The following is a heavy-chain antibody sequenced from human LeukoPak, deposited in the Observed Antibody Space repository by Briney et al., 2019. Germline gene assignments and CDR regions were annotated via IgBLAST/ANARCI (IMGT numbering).Heavy chain of an antibody. CDR3: ARDHREGFGELLYYFDY. CDR2: ISYDGSNK. V-gene: IGHV3-30-3*01. D-gene: IGHD3-10*01. J-gene: IGHJ4*02. Sequence: GGSLRLSCAASGFTFSSYAMHWVRQAPGKGLEWVAVISYDGSNKYYADSVKGRFTISRDNSKNTLYLQMNSLRAEDTAVYYCARDHREGFGELLYYFDYWGQGTLVTVSS. CDR1: GFTFSSYA.